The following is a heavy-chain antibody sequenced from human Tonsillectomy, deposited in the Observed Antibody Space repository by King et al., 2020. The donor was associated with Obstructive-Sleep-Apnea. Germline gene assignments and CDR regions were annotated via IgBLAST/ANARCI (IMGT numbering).Heavy chain of an antibody. CDR3: ARKLRYFDWLSKGYFDY. Sequence: QLQESGPGLVKPSETLSLTCTVSSGSISGSSYYWDWIRQPPGKGLDWIGSIYYSGSTYYNPSLKSRLTMSVDTSKNQFSLKMSSVTAADTAVYYCARKLRYFDWLSKGYFDYWGQGTLVTVSS. CDR2: IYYSGST. D-gene: IGHD3-9*01. J-gene: IGHJ4*02. V-gene: IGHV4-39*07. CDR1: SGSISGSSYY.